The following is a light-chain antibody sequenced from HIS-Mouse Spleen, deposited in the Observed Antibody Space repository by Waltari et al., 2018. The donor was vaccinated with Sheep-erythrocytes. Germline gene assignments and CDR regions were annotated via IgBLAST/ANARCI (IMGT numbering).Light chain of an antibody. CDR2: EVS. J-gene: IGLJ2*01. CDR1: SSDVGGYNY. CDR3: SSYAGNNNLV. V-gene: IGLV2-8*01. Sequence: QSALTQPPSASGSPGQSVTISCTGTSSDVGGYNYVSWYQQHPGKAPNLRIYEVSTRPSGVPDRFSGSKSGNTASLTGSGLQAEDEADYYCSSYAGNNNLVFGGGTKLTVL.